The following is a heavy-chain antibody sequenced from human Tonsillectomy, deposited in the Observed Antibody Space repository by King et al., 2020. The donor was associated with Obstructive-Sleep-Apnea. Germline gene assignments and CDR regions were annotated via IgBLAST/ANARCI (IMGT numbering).Heavy chain of an antibody. CDR1: GFSLSTSGMC. CDR3: ARIREDNAYYYGVDV. CDR2: IDWDDDK. J-gene: IGHJ6*02. V-gene: IGHV2-70*11. Sequence: VTLKESGPALVKPTQTLTLTCTFSGFSLSTSGMCVSWIRQPPGKALEWRARIDWDDDKYYTTSLKTRLTISHDNSKNQVVLTMTDMDPVDTATSYCARIREDNAYYYGVDVWGQGTTVTVSS. D-gene: IGHD1-1*01.